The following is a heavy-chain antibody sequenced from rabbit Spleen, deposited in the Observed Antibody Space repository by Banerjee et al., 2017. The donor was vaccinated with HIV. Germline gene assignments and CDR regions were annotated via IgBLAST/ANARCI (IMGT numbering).Heavy chain of an antibody. CDR1: GFTLSSYW. CDR2: INTGSGRT. CDR3: AREDVGDNYGCFNL. V-gene: IGHV1S45*01. Sequence: QEQLEESGGDLVKPEGSLTLTCKASGFTLSSYWLCWVRQAPGKGLEWTACINTGSGRTDYASWAKGRFTISKTSSTTVTLQMTSLTAADTATYFCAREDVGDNYGCFNLWGPGTLVTVS. J-gene: IGHJ4*01. D-gene: IGHD6-1*01.